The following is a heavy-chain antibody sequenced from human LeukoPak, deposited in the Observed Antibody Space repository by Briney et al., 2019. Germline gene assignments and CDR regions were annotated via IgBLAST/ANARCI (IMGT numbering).Heavy chain of an antibody. CDR2: LIPIFNTP. V-gene: IGHV1-69*01. CDR1: GGTFSNYA. CDR3: ARWAGTGSPQFYGPLDY. Sequence: SVKVSCKASGGTFSNYAFSWVRQAPGQGLEWMGGLIPIFNTPVYAQKFQGRVTINADASTSTAYMELTSMTSDDTALYYCARWAGTGSPQFYGPLDYWGQGTLVTVSS. J-gene: IGHJ4*02. D-gene: IGHD1-1*01.